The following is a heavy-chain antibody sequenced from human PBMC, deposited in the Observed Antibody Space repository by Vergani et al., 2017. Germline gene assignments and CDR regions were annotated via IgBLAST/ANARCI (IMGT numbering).Heavy chain of an antibody. Sequence: QVQLQESGPGLVKPSETLSLTCTVSGGSVSSGSYYWSWIRQPPGKGLEWIGHIYYSGSTNYNPSLKSRVPKSVDTSKNQFSLKVRSVTAADTAVYYWASLTTIGYYFDYWGQGTLVTVSS. J-gene: IGHJ4*02. CDR3: ASLTTIGYYFDY. CDR2: IYYSGST. V-gene: IGHV4-61*01. CDR1: GGSVSSGSYY. D-gene: IGHD3-16*01.